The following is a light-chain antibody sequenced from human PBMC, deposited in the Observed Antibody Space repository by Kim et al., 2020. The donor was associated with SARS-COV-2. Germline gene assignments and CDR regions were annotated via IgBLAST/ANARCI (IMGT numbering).Light chain of an antibody. V-gene: IGKV1-5*03. Sequence: ASVEDRVTLTCRASQSISSWLAWYQQKPRKAPKLLFYKASSLESGVPSRFSGSGSGTEFTLTISSLQPDDFATYFCQQYNSYSATFGQGTRLEIK. CDR2: KAS. CDR3: QQYNSYSAT. CDR1: QSISSW. J-gene: IGKJ5*01.